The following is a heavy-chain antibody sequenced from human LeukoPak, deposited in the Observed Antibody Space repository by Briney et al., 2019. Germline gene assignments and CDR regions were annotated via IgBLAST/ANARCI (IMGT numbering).Heavy chain of an antibody. V-gene: IGHV1-18*01. CDR3: ARDLDYSPPGPYYYGSGSSD. D-gene: IGHD3-10*01. CDR2: ISAYNGNT. J-gene: IGHJ4*02. CDR1: GYTFTSYG. Sequence: ASVEVSCKASGYTFTSYGISWVRQAPGQGLEWMGWISAYNGNTNYAQKLQGRVTMTTDTSTSTAYMELRSLRSDDTAVYYCARDLDYSPPGPYYYGSGSSDWGQGTLVTVSS.